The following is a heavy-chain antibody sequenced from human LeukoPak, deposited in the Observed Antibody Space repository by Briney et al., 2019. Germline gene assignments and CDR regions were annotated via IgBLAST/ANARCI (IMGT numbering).Heavy chain of an antibody. J-gene: IGHJ3*02. V-gene: IGHV4-59*01. CDR3: ARLVSAAFDI. CDR2: IYYSGST. CDR1: GGSISSYY. Sequence: SETLSLTCTVSGGSISSYYWSWIRQPPGKGLEWIGYIYYSGSTNYNPYLKSRVTISVDTSKNQFSLKLSSVTAADTAVYYCARLVSAAFDIWGQGTMVTVSS.